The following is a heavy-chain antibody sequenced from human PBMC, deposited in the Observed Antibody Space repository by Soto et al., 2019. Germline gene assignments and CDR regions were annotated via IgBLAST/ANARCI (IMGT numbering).Heavy chain of an antibody. CDR2: INPNSGGT. V-gene: IGHV1-2*04. J-gene: IGHJ4*02. Sequence: ASEKVSRKASWYTFNRFYLYRVRQAPGQGLEWMGWINPNSGGTNYAQKFQGWVTMTRDTSISTAYMELSRLRSDDTAVYYCARDPYGDYSFDYWGQGTLVTVSS. CDR3: ARDPYGDYSFDY. D-gene: IGHD4-17*01. CDR1: WYTFNRFY.